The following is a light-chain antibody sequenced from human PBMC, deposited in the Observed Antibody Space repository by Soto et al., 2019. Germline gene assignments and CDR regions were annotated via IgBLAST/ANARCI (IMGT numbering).Light chain of an antibody. Sequence: DIVLTQSPATLSLSPGERATLSCRASQSVGSYLAWYQQKPGQAPRLLIYDASNRATGIPARFSGSGSGTDFTLTISSLEPEDFAVYYCQQRNIWPPVTFGQRTLLEVK. CDR2: DAS. J-gene: IGKJ5*01. CDR3: QQRNIWPPVT. V-gene: IGKV3-11*01. CDR1: QSVGSY.